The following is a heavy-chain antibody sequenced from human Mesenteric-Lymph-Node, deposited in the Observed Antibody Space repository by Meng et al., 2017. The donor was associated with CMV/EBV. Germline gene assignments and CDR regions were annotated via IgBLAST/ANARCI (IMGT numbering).Heavy chain of an antibody. CDR2: IRYDGSNE. V-gene: IGHV3-30*02. J-gene: IGHJ6*01. CDR3: AKDLIGAVSGNFYYYYGMDL. Sequence: GESLKISCAASGFTFSGSWMGWVRQAPGKGLEWAAFIRYDGSNECYADSVKGRFTISRDNSKNTLYLQMNSLRVEDTAVYYCAKDLIGAVSGNFYYYYGMDLWGQGTTVTVSS. D-gene: IGHD6-19*01. CDR1: GFTFSGSW.